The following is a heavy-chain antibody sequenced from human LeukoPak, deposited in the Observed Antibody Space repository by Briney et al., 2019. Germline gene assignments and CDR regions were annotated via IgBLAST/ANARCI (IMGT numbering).Heavy chain of an antibody. CDR3: ARSEVEEAAGLDY. D-gene: IGHD6-13*01. CDR1: GGSFSGYY. CDR2: INHSGST. V-gene: IGHV4-34*01. Sequence: SETPSLTCAVYGGSFSGYYWSWIRQPPGKGLEWIGEINHSGSTNYNPSLKSRVTISVDTSKNQFSLKLSSATAADTAVYYCARSEVEEAAGLDYWGQGTLVTVSS. J-gene: IGHJ4*02.